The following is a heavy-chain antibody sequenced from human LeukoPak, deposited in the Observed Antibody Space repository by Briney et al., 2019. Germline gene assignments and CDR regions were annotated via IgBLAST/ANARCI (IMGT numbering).Heavy chain of an antibody. CDR2: INYNGRDM. Sequence: PGGSLRLSCAASGFTFSTFGMSWVRQAPGKGLEWISYINYNGRDMYYADSVKGRFTTSRDNAKYSLYLQMNTLRDEDTAVYYCARDLYSYGRFDYWGQGTLVTVSS. CDR1: GFTFSTFG. D-gene: IGHD5-18*01. J-gene: IGHJ4*02. CDR3: ARDLYSYGRFDY. V-gene: IGHV3-48*02.